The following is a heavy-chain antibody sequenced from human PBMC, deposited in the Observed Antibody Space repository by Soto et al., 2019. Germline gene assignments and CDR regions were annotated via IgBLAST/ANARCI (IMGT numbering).Heavy chain of an antibody. D-gene: IGHD2-2*01. CDR2: ISAYTDNP. Sequence: ASVKVSCKASGYTFTNYGVTWVRQAPGQGLEWMGWISAYTDNPNYAQKFQGRVTMTIDTSTTTAYMDLRSLTSDDTAVYYCARVIPGAEAWFGPWGQGXLVTVYS. J-gene: IGHJ5*02. CDR1: GYTFTNYG. CDR3: ARVIPGAEAWFGP. V-gene: IGHV1-18*01.